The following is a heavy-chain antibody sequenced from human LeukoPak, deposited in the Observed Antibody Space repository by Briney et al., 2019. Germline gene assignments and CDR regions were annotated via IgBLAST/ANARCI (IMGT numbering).Heavy chain of an antibody. V-gene: IGHV4-59*08. D-gene: IGHD3-16*01. CDR1: GXSLSSYY. Sequence: SETLSLTCTVSGXSLSSYYGSWIRQPPGKGLEWIGYIYYRGRTKYNPSLQSRVTISVDTSRNQFSLRLSSVTAADTAVYYCARQSDDLGYFQHWGQGTLVTVSS. J-gene: IGHJ1*01. CDR3: ARQSDDLGYFQH. CDR2: IYYRGRT.